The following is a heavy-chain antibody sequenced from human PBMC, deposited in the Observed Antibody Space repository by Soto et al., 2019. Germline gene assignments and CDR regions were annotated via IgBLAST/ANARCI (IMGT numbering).Heavy chain of an antibody. CDR2: ISAHKGNT. CDR3: ARGRYGDY. V-gene: IGHV1-18*01. CDR1: GYTFTSYG. J-gene: IGHJ4*02. Sequence: QVHLVQSGAEVKKPGASVKVSCKGSGYTFTSYGITWVRQAPGQGLEWMGWISAHKGNTDYAQKLQGRVTVTRDTSTSTAYMELRSLRSDGTAVYYCARGRYGDYWGQGALVTVSS. D-gene: IGHD1-1*01.